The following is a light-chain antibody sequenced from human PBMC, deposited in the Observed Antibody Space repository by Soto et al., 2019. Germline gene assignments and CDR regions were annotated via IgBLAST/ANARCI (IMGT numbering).Light chain of an antibody. CDR1: QDISNY. V-gene: IGKV1-33*01. CDR2: DAS. Sequence: DIQMTQSPSSLSASVGDRVTITCQASQDISNYLNWYQQKPGKAPKLLIYDASNLETGVPSRFSGSGSGTDFTFTISSLQPEDIATYYCQQYDNLPTPRLTFGGGTKVEIK. CDR3: QQYDNLPTPRLT. J-gene: IGKJ4*01.